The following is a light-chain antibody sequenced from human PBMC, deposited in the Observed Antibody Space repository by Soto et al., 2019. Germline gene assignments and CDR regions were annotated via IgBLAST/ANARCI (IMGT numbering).Light chain of an antibody. V-gene: IGKV1-5*03. CDR1: QSISSW. CDR2: KAS. Sequence: IQMTQSPSTLSASVGDRFTITCRASQSISSWLAWYQQKPGKAPKLLIYKASSLESGVPSRFSGSGSGTDFTLTISSLQPEDFATYYCQQSYSTPITFGQGTKVDIK. CDR3: QQSYSTPIT. J-gene: IGKJ1*01.